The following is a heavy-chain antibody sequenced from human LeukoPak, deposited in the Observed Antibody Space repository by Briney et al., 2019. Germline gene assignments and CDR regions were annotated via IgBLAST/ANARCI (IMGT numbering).Heavy chain of an antibody. CDR3: AREPTRINLLTYGPWDAYDI. CDR1: GFSFNTYS. J-gene: IGHJ3*02. Sequence: GGSLRLSCAASGFSFNTYSMNWVRQAPGKGLEWISYISDSGDTIYSAESVKGRFTISRNNAENSLFLHMSSLRADDTAMYYCAREPTRINLLTYGPWDAYDIWGQGTMVTVSS. D-gene: IGHD1-14*01. CDR2: ISDSGDTI. V-gene: IGHV3-48*04.